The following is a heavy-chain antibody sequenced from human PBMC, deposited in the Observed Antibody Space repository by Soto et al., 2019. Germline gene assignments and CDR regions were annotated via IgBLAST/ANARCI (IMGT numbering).Heavy chain of an antibody. CDR1: GGTFSSYA. D-gene: IGHD4-4*01. CDR3: ARDAGWEVQEPGYYFAY. CDR2: IIPIFGTA. J-gene: IGHJ4*02. Sequence: QVQLVQSGAEVKKPGSSVKVSCKASGGTFSSYAISWVRQAPGQGLEWMGGIIPIFGTANYAQKFQGRVTITADEATSTAYMELSSLRSEDRAVYYCARDAGWEVQEPGYYFAYWGQGTLVTVPS. V-gene: IGHV1-69*12.